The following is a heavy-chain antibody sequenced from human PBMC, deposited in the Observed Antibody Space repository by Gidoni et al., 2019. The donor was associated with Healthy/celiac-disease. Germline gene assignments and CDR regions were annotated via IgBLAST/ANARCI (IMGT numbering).Heavy chain of an antibody. D-gene: IGHD2-15*01. CDR3: ARAQDIVVVVAAEHFDY. Sequence: EVQLVESGGGLVTPGGSLRLSCAPSGFTFRSYSMNWVRQAPGKGLEWVSSISSSSSYIYYADSVKGRFTISRDNAKNSLYLQMNSLRAEDTAVYYCARAQDIVVVVAAEHFDYWGQGTLVTVSS. J-gene: IGHJ4*02. CDR2: ISSSSSYI. V-gene: IGHV3-21*01. CDR1: GFTFRSYS.